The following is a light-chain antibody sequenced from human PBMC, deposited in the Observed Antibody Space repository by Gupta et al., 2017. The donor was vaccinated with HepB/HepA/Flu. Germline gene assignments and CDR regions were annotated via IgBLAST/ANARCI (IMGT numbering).Light chain of an antibody. Sequence: VLTQPPATLSLSPGERATLSSRASQSGSSYLSGYQQKPGKAPMLLNYDAYNRATGIPARFSGSGSGTDVNITISRLEPEDSAVEYCQQRSHCIPTFGQGTKVEIK. CDR3: QQRSHCIPT. V-gene: IGKV3-11*01. CDR1: QSGSSY. J-gene: IGKJ1*01. CDR2: DAY.